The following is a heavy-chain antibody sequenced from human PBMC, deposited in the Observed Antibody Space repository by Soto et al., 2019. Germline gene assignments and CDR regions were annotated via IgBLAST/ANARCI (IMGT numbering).Heavy chain of an antibody. CDR3: ARDIGSYAYGEGY. V-gene: IGHV4-4*07. CDR2: VYSSGTT. D-gene: IGHD3-10*01. J-gene: IGHJ4*02. Sequence: QVQLQESGPGLVKPSETLSLTCSVSGGSINSYWWSWIRQPAGKGLEWIGRVYSSGTTDYNPSLNSRATLAVATCKNHFSLKLSSVTAADTAVYYCARDIGSYAYGEGYWGQGIQVTVSS. CDR1: GGSINSYW.